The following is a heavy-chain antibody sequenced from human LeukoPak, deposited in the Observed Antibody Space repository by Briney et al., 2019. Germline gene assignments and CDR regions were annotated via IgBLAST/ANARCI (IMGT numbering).Heavy chain of an antibody. J-gene: IGHJ4*02. D-gene: IGHD2-15*01. Sequence: PGGSLRLSCAASGFTFSSYSMNWVRQAPGKGLEWVSSISSSSSYIYYADSVRGRFTISRDNAKNSLYLQMNSLRAEDTAVYYCARGCSGGSCYFLDSDYWGQGTLVTVSS. V-gene: IGHV3-21*01. CDR3: ARGCSGGSCYFLDSDY. CDR2: ISSSSSYI. CDR1: GFTFSSYS.